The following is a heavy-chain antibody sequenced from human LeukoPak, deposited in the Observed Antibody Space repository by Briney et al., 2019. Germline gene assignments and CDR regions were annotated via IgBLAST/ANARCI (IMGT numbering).Heavy chain of an antibody. V-gene: IGHV4-30-4*01. D-gene: IGHD3-16*01. CDR1: GASISSGDYY. J-gene: IGHJ6*04. CDR3: ARAHNPRLETRSPWYYYGMDV. CDR2: IYYSGST. Sequence: SQTLSLTCTVSGASISSGDYYWSWIRQPPGKGLELIGYIYYSGSTYCNPSLKSRVTILVDTSKNQFSLQLSSVTAADTAVYYCARAHNPRLETRSPWYYYGMDVWGKGTTVTVSS.